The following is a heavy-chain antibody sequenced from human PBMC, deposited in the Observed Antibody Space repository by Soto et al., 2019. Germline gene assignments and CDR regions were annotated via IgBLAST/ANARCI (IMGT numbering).Heavy chain of an antibody. Sequence: PGGSLRLSCAASGFTFSSYAMHWVRQAPGKGLEWVAAISYDGSNKYYADSVKGRFTISRDNSKNTLYLQMNSLRAEDTAVYYCARGYSSGWYFDYWGQGTLVTVSS. CDR2: ISYDGSNK. D-gene: IGHD6-19*01. CDR1: GFTFSSYA. CDR3: ARGYSSGWYFDY. V-gene: IGHV3-30-3*01. J-gene: IGHJ4*02.